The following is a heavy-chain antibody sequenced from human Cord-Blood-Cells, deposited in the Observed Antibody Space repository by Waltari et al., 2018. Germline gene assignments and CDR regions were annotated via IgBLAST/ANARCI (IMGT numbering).Heavy chain of an antibody. V-gene: IGHV4-59*08. Sequence: QVQLQESGPGLVKPSETLSLTCTDSGGSISSYYWSWIRQPPGKGLEWIGYIYYSGSTNYNPSLKSRVTISVDTSKNQFSLKLSSVTAADTAVYYCARHVGIAAAGFDYWGQGTLVTVSS. CDR3: ARHVGIAAAGFDY. CDR2: IYYSGST. D-gene: IGHD6-13*01. J-gene: IGHJ4*02. CDR1: GGSISSYY.